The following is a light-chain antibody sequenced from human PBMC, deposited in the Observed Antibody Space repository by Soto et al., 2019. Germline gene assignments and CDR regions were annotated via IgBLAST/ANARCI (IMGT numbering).Light chain of an antibody. V-gene: IGKV3-11*01. CDR1: RSVSSY. Sequence: EIVLTQSPATLSLSPGERATLSCRASRSVSSYLAWYQQKPGQAPKLLIYAASNMETGIPPRFSGSGSGTDFTLTISSLQPEDVATYYCQKYNSAPLTFGGGTKVDIK. J-gene: IGKJ4*01. CDR3: QKYNSAPLT. CDR2: AAS.